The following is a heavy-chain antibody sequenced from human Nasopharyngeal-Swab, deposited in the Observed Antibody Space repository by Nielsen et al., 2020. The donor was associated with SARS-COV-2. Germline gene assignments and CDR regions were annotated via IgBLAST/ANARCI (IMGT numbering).Heavy chain of an antibody. Sequence: SQTLSLTCTVSGGSISSGGYYWSWIRQPPGKGLEWIGEINHSGSTNYNPSLKSPVTISVDTSKNQFSLKLSSVTAADTAVYYCARGGTTVTYLGYYYYMDVWGKGTTVTVSS. CDR1: GGSISSGGYY. J-gene: IGHJ6*03. V-gene: IGHV4-39*07. CDR2: INHSGST. CDR3: ARGGTTVTYLGYYYYMDV. D-gene: IGHD4-11*01.